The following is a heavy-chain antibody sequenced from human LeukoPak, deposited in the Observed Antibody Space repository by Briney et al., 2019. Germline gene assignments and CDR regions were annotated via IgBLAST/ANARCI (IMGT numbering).Heavy chain of an antibody. Sequence: ASVKVSCKASGYTFTGYYIHWVRQAPGQGLEWTGWIHPNSGGTNFAQKFQGRVTMTRDSSISTAYMEVSSLRSDDTAVYYCARAPVGGPLRFFDYWGQGTLVTVSS. CDR2: IHPNSGGT. CDR1: GYTFTGYY. D-gene: IGHD3-3*01. V-gene: IGHV1-2*02. J-gene: IGHJ4*02. CDR3: ARAPVGGPLRFFDY.